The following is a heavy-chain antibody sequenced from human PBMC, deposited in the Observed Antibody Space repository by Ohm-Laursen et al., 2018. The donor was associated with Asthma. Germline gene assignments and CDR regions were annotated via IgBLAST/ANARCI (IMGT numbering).Heavy chain of an antibody. V-gene: IGHV3-30*18. CDR3: AKDGYYYDSSGHIDP. Sequence: SLRLSCAASGFTFSSYGMHWVRQAPGKGLEWVAVISYDGSNKYYADSVKGRFTISRDNSKNTLYLQMNSLRAEDTAVYYCAKDGYYYDSSGHIDPWGQGTLVTVSS. CDR1: GFTFSSYG. CDR2: ISYDGSNK. J-gene: IGHJ5*02. D-gene: IGHD3-22*01.